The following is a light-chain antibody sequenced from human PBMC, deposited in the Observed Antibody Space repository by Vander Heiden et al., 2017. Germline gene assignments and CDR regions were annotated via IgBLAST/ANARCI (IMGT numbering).Light chain of an antibody. CDR3: AAWDDSLSGLV. V-gene: IGLV1-47*02. CDR1: SSNIGNNY. CDR2: SLN. Sequence: QSELTQPPSASGTPGQRVTVSCSGSSSNIGNNYVYWYQHLPGTAPKLLIYSLNKRAPGVSDRFSGSKSGTSASLAVSGLRSDDEGDYYCAAWDDSLSGLVFGGGTKLTVL. J-gene: IGLJ3*02.